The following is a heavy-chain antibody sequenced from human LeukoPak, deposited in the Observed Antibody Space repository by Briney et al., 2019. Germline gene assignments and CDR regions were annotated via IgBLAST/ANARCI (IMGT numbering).Heavy chain of an antibody. D-gene: IGHD1-26*01. V-gene: IGHV3-7*01. Sequence: GGSQRLSCAASGFRFGDYWMTWARHIPGKGLEWVANIKQDGAEKHYAESVEGRFIISRDNAKNSLYLEMDSLKVEDTAVYYCARVGAWDLQRVFEYWGQGTLVTVSS. CDR3: ARVGAWDLQRVFEY. CDR1: GFRFGDYW. J-gene: IGHJ4*02. CDR2: IKQDGAEK.